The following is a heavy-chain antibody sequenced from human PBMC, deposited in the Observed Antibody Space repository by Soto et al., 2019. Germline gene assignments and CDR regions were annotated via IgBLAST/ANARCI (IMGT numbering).Heavy chain of an antibody. V-gene: IGHV1-2*04. J-gene: IGHJ1*01. CDR2: INPNSGGT. Sequence: ASVKVSCKASGYTFTGYYMRWVRQAPGQGLEWMGWINPNSGGTNYAQKFQGWVTMTRDTSISTAYMELSRLRSDDTAVYYCARDSGCTNGVCYEYFQHWGQGTLVTVSS. D-gene: IGHD2-8*01. CDR1: GYTFTGYY. CDR3: ARDSGCTNGVCYEYFQH.